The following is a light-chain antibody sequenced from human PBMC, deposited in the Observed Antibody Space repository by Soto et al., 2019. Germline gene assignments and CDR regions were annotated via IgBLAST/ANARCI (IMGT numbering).Light chain of an antibody. CDR3: GTWDNSLSAGV. Sequence: QSVLTQPPSVSAAPGQKVTISCSGSSSNIGNNSVSWYQQLPGTAPKLLIYDNNKRPSGIPDRFSGSKSGTSATLVITGLQAGDEADYHCGTWDNSLSAGVFGGGTKLTVL. J-gene: IGLJ2*01. V-gene: IGLV1-51*01. CDR1: SSNIGNNS. CDR2: DNN.